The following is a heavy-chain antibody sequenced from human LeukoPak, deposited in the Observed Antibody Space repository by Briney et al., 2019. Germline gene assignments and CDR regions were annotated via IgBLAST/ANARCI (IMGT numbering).Heavy chain of an antibody. V-gene: IGHV1-2*02. J-gene: IGHJ4*02. CDR1: GYTFTEYY. CDR3: ARGLSIEGYNFNY. D-gene: IGHD5-24*01. Sequence: ASVKVSRKPSGYTFTEYYMHWLRQAPGQGVEWMGWIIPNNGGTNYAPKFQGRVTMTRDTSISTAYMELSRLRSDDTAVYYCARGLSIEGYNFNYWGQGTLVTVSS. CDR2: IIPNNGGT.